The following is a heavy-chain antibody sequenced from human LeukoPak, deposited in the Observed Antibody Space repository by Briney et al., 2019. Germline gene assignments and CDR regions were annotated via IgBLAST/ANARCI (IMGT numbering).Heavy chain of an antibody. CDR1: GGSISSGGYY. V-gene: IGHV4-30-2*01. CDR2: IYHSGST. D-gene: IGHD2-2*01. Sequence: PSQTLSLTCTVSGGSISSGGYYWSWIRQPPGKGLEWIGYIYHSGSTYYNPSLKSRVTISVDRSKNQFSLKLSSVTAADTAVYYCASRIVVVPAAIETHDAFDIWGQGTMFTVSS. CDR3: ASRIVVVPAAIETHDAFDI. J-gene: IGHJ3*02.